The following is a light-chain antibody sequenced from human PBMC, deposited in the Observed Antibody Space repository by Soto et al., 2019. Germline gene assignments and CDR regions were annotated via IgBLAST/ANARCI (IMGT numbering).Light chain of an antibody. CDR2: GAS. J-gene: IGKJ1*01. V-gene: IGKV3-20*01. CDR3: QQYCSSPRT. Sequence: ENVLTQSPGTLSSSPGERATLSCRASQSVSSSYLAWYQQKPGQAPRLLIYGASSRATGIPDRFSGSGSGTDFTLTISSLEPEDFAVYYCQQYCSSPRTFGQGAKVQIK. CDR1: QSVSSSY.